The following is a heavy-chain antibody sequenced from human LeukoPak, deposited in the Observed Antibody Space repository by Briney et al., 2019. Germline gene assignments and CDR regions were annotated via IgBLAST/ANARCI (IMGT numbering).Heavy chain of an antibody. D-gene: IGHD5-18*01. CDR1: GYSFTTFY. CDR3: ARGFSYACDY. J-gene: IGHJ4*02. Sequence: ASVKVSCKASGYSFTTFYIYWVRQAPGQGLEWMGRIDTNGGSTSYAQKFQGRVTMTRDTSTSTVYMELSSLRSDDTAIYYCARGFSYACDYWGQGTLVTVSS. V-gene: IGHV1-46*01. CDR2: IDTNGGST.